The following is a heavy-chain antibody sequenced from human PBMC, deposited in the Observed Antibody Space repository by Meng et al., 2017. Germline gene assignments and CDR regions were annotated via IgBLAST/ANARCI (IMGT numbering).Heavy chain of an antibody. Sequence: QVQLGASGGGVGQPGRSLRLSWAASGFTFSSYGMHWVRQAPGKGLEWVAVISYDGSNKYYADSVKGRFTISRDNSKNTLYLQMNSLRAEDTAVYYCARDRSMGGASDDYWGQGTLVTVSS. V-gene: IGHV3-30*01. CDR3: ARDRSMGGASDDY. J-gene: IGHJ4*02. D-gene: IGHD3-16*01. CDR2: ISYDGSNK. CDR1: GFTFSSYG.